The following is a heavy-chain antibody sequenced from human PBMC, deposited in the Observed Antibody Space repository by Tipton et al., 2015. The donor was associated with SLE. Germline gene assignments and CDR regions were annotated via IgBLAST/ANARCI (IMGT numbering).Heavy chain of an antibody. D-gene: IGHD6-25*01. CDR1: GGSFSGYY. J-gene: IGHJ4*02. V-gene: IGHV4-34*01. CDR2: INHSGIT. CDR3: ARWETTSSGFDY. Sequence: LRLSCAVYGGSFSGYYWSWIRQPPGKGLEWIGEINHSGITNYNPSLKSRVTISVDTSKNQFSLKMSSVTAADTAVYYCARWETTSSGFDYWGQGTLVTFSS.